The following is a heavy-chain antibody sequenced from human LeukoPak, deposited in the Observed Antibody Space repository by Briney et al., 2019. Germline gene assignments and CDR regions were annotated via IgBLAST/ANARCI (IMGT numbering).Heavy chain of an antibody. CDR3: ARYHCSGGSCYSLHFDY. V-gene: IGHV1-46*01. Sequence: ASVKVSCKASGYTFTSYYMHWVRQAPGQGLEWMGIINPSGGSTSYAQKFQGRVTMTRDTSTSTVYMELSSLRSEDTAVYYCARYHCSGGSCYSLHFDYWGQGTLVTVS. CDR1: GYTFTSYY. D-gene: IGHD2-15*01. J-gene: IGHJ4*02. CDR2: INPSGGST.